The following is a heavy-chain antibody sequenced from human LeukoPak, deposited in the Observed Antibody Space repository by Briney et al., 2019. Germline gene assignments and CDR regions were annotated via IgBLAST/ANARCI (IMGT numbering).Heavy chain of an antibody. CDR2: INAGNGNT. J-gene: IGHJ4*02. V-gene: IGHV1-3*01. D-gene: IGHD2-2*01. CDR1: GYTFTSYA. CDR3: ARAYRYCSSTSCYSFDY. Sequence: GASVKVSCKASGYTFTSYAMHWVRQAPGQRLEWMGWINAGNGNTKYSQKFQGRVTITRDTSASTAYMELGSLRSEDTAVYYCARAYRYCSSTSCYSFDYWGQGTLVTVSS.